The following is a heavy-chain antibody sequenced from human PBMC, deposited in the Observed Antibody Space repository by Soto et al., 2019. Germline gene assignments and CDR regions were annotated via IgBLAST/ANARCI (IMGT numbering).Heavy chain of an antibody. CDR1: GGSISSGDYY. Sequence: SETLSLTCTVAGGSISSGDYYWSWIRQPPGKGLEWIGYIYYSGSTYYNPSLKSRVTISVDMSKNQFSLKLSSVTAADTAVYYCARASAPAFCGGDCYPDAFDIWGQGTMVTVSS. CDR3: ARASAPAFCGGDCYPDAFDI. D-gene: IGHD2-21*02. J-gene: IGHJ3*02. V-gene: IGHV4-30-4*01. CDR2: IYYSGST.